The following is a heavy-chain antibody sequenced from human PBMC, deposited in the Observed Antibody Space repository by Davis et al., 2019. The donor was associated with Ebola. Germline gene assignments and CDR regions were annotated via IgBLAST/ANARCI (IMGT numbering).Heavy chain of an antibody. V-gene: IGHV3-30*02. J-gene: IGHJ6*03. CDR3: ARQRGHYYYYMDV. Sequence: GESLKISCAASGFTFSSYGMHWVRQAPGKGLEWVAVIWYDGSNKYYADSVKGRFTISRDNSKNTLYLQMNSLRAEDTAVYYCARQRGHYYYYMDVWGKGTTVTVSS. CDR1: GFTFSSYG. D-gene: IGHD3-16*01. CDR2: IWYDGSNK.